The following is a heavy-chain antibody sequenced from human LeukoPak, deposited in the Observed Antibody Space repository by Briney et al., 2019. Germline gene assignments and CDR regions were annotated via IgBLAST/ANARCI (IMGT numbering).Heavy chain of an antibody. CDR3: ARDPSTFYFDY. Sequence: SETLSLTCSVSGGSVSSGSYYWSWIRQPPGKGLEWIGYIYYSGSTNYNPSLKSRVTISVDTSKSQFSLKLSSVTAADTAIYYCARDPSTFYFDYWGQGALVTVSS. D-gene: IGHD3-16*01. CDR2: IYYSGST. CDR1: GGSVSSGSYY. J-gene: IGHJ4*02. V-gene: IGHV4-61*01.